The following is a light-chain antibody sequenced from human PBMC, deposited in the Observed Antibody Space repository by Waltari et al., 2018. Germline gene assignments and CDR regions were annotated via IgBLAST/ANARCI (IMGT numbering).Light chain of an antibody. Sequence: QSALTQPASVSGSPGQSITISCTGTNSDAGGYNYVSWYQQHPGKAPKLMIYDVSNRPSVVSNRSSGSKSGNAASLSISGLQAEDEADYYCSSDTSSGYVFGTGTKVTVL. V-gene: IGLV2-14*01. CDR1: NSDAGGYNY. CDR3: SSDTSSGYV. J-gene: IGLJ1*01. CDR2: DVS.